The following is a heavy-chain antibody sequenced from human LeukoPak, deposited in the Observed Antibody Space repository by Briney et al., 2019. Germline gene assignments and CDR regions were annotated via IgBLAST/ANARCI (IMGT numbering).Heavy chain of an antibody. CDR3: ARLDRSNYGGLYYYYMDV. CDR1: GGSISSRSYY. V-gene: IGHV4-39*01. D-gene: IGHD4-11*01. Sequence: SETLSLTCTVSGGSISSRSYYWGWIRQPPGKGLEWIGTVYYSGSTYYNSSLKSRVTISVDTSKNQFSLKLSSVTAADTAVYYCARLDRSNYGGLYYYYMDVWGKGTTVTVSS. CDR2: VYYSGST. J-gene: IGHJ6*03.